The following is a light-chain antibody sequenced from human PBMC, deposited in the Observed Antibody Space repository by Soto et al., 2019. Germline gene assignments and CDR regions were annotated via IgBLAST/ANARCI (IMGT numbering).Light chain of an antibody. CDR2: GAS. CDR3: QQYDSWPCT. V-gene: IGKV3-15*01. Sequence: EIVMTQSPATLSVSPGERATLSCRASQSVGSDLAWYQQKPGQAPRLLNHGASTRAAGVPARFSGSGSGTEFTLTISSLQSEDFVVYYCQQYDSWPCTFGPGTKVDI. J-gene: IGKJ3*01. CDR1: QSVGSD.